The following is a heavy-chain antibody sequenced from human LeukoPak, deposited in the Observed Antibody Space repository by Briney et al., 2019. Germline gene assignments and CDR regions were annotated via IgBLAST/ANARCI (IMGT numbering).Heavy chain of an antibody. D-gene: IGHD2-2*01. V-gene: IGHV3-30-3*01. CDR2: ISYDGSNK. Sequence: GRSLRLSYAASGFTFSSYAMHWLRQAPSKGLEWAAVISYDGSNKYYADSVKGRFTISRDNSKSTLYLQMNSLRAEDTAMYYCARDECSSTSCYRTKGVDYWGQGTLVTVSS. CDR1: GFTFSSYA. J-gene: IGHJ4*02. CDR3: ARDECSSTSCYRTKGVDY.